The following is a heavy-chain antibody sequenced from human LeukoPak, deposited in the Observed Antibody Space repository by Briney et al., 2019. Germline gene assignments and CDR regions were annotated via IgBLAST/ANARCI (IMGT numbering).Heavy chain of an antibody. CDR3: ARDGYCSGGSCFPVEVYYYYYYMDV. V-gene: IGHV1-24*01. Sequence: ASVKVSCKVSGYTLTELSMHWVRQAPGKGLEWMGGFDPEDGETIYAQKFQGRVTMTEDTSTDTAYMELSSLRSEDTAVYYCARDGYCSGGSCFPVEVYYYYYYMDVWGKGTTVIISS. CDR1: GYTLTELS. J-gene: IGHJ6*03. CDR2: FDPEDGET. D-gene: IGHD2-15*01.